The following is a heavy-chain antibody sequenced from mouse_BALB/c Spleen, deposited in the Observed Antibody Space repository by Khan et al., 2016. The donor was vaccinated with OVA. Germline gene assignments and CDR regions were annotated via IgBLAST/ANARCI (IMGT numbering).Heavy chain of an antibody. V-gene: IGHV9-3-1*01. Sequence: QIQLLQSGPELVKPGDTVKISCKASGYTFTNFWMNWVKQTPGKGLQWIGLIDPSTSEPTLAHNFKGRFAFTLDTSSNTAYLQLSNFKTEDSAVYYCARGGDSSRFAYWGQGTLVTVSA. J-gene: IGHJ3*01. D-gene: IGHD2-13*01. CDR3: ARGGDSSRFAY. CDR1: GYTFTNFW. CDR2: IDPSTSEP.